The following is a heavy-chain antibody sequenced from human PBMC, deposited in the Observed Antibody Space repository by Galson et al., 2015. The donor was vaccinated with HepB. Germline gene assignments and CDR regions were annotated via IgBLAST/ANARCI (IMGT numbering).Heavy chain of an antibody. Sequence: SLRLSCAASGFTFSSYSMNWVRQAPGKGLEWVSSISSSSSYIYYADSVKGRFTISRDNAKNSLYLQMNSLRAEDTAVYYCARAAGYSGYDSGAFDIWGQGTMVTVSS. V-gene: IGHV3-21*01. CDR3: ARAAGYSGYDSGAFDI. CDR2: ISSSSSYI. J-gene: IGHJ3*02. CDR1: GFTFSSYS. D-gene: IGHD5-12*01.